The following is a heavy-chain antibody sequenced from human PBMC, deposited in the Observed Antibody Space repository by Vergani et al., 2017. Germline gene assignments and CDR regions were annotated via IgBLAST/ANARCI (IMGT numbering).Heavy chain of an antibody. CDR2: IYYSGVT. D-gene: IGHD6-19*01. V-gene: IGHV4-39*01. CDR3: ERHSTVEWLVKLGWIDP. Sequence: QLQLQESGPGLVKPSATLSLTCSVSGASIRSSNYYWGWIRQPPGKGLEWIASIYYSGVTYYNPSLKSRVTISVDTSKNQFSLKLSSVTAAYTAVYFCERHSTVEWLVKLGWIDPWGQGILVTVSS. J-gene: IGHJ5*02. CDR1: GASIRSSNYY.